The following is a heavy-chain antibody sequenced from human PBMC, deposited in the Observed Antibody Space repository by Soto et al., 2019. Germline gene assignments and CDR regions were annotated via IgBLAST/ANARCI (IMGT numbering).Heavy chain of an antibody. Sequence: GGSLRLSCAASGFTFSTYAMQWVRQAPGKGLEFVSSISSNGGTTNYAYSVKGRFTISRDNSRDTLYLQMGSLRPEDMAVYYCARDLASTYSGYDYGAFDIWGQGTMVTVSS. J-gene: IGHJ3*02. CDR2: ISSNGGTT. CDR1: GFTFSTYA. D-gene: IGHD5-12*01. V-gene: IGHV3-64*01. CDR3: ARDLASTYSGYDYGAFDI.